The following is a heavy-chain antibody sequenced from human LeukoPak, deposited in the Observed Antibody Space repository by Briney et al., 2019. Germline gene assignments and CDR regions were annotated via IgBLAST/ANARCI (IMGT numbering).Heavy chain of an antibody. J-gene: IGHJ4*02. D-gene: IGHD3-10*01. CDR3: ARDLSRYYGSGY. CDR1: GFTLSNYW. Sequence: PGGSLRLSCVASGFTLSNYWMSWVRQAPGKGLEWVANIKPDGSEKYYVDSVKGRFTISRDNSKNSLYLQMSSLRVEDTAVYYCARDLSRYYGSGYWGQGTLVTVSS. CDR2: IKPDGSEK. V-gene: IGHV3-7*01.